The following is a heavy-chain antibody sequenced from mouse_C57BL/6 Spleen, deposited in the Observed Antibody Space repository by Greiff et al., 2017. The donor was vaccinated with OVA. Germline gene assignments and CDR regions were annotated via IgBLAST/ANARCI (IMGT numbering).Heavy chain of an antibody. J-gene: IGHJ3*01. V-gene: IGHV7-3*01. D-gene: IGHD1-1*01. Sequence: EVQLVESGGGLVQPGGPLSLSCAASGFTFTDYYMSWVRQPPGKALEWLGFIRNKANGYTTEYSASVKGRFTISRDNSQSILYLQMNALRAEDSATYYCARSSYYGSSPAWFAYWGQGTLVTVSA. CDR1: GFTFTDYY. CDR2: IRNKANGYTT. CDR3: ARSSYYGSSPAWFAY.